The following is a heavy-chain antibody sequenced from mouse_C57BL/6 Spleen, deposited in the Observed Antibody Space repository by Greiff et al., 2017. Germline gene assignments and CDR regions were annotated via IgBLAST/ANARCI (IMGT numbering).Heavy chain of an antibody. CDR2: INYDGSST. J-gene: IGHJ4*01. D-gene: IGHD1-1*01. Sequence: EVHLVESEGGLVQPGSSMKLSCTASGFTFSDYYMAWVRQVPEKGLEWVANINYDGSSTYYLDSLKSRFIISRDNAKNILYLQMSSLKSEDTATYYCARITTVVARAMDYWGQGTSVTVSS. CDR3: ARITTVVARAMDY. CDR1: GFTFSDYY. V-gene: IGHV5-16*01.